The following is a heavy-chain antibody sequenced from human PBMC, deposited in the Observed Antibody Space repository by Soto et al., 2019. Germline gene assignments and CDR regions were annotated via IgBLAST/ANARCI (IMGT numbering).Heavy chain of an antibody. V-gene: IGHV3-23*01. CDR1: GFTFSDYG. CDR3: ARDNGGPVACQHFDY. J-gene: IGHJ4*02. Sequence: EVQLLESGGGLVQPGGSLRLSCVGSGFTFSDYGMGWVRQAPGKGLEWVSTLNTDGENTHYADSVKGRFTISRDNSKNTLYLQVNSLRADDTAIYYCARDNGGPVACQHFDYWGQGTLVTVSS. CDR2: LNTDGENT. D-gene: IGHD6-19*01.